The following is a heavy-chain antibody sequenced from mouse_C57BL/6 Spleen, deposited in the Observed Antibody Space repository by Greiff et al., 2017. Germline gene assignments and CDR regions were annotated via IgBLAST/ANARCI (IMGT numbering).Heavy chain of an antibody. CDR3: ARGGYYGNFYWYFDV. D-gene: IGHD2-1*01. CDR1: GFTFSDYY. CDR2: INYDGSST. V-gene: IGHV5-16*01. J-gene: IGHJ1*03. Sequence: EVKLVESEGGLVQPGSSMKLSCTASGFTFSDYYMAWVRQVPEKGLEWVANINYDGSSTYYLDSLKSRFIISRDNAKNILYLQMSSLKSEDTATYYCARGGYYGNFYWYFDVWGTGTTVTVSS.